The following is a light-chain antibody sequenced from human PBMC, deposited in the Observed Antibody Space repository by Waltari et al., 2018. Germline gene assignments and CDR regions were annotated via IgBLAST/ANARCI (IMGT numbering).Light chain of an antibody. CDR3: SSYTSSGDTLI. V-gene: IGLV2-18*02. CDR2: EVN. CDR1: SSDIGGYNR. J-gene: IGLJ2*01. Sequence: QSALTQPPSVSGSPGQSVTISCTGTSSDIGGYNRVSWYQQSPGTAPKLILYEVNFRPSGGPDRFSGSKSGYTASLTISGLQAEDEAQYYCSSYTSSGDTLIFGGGTDLTVL.